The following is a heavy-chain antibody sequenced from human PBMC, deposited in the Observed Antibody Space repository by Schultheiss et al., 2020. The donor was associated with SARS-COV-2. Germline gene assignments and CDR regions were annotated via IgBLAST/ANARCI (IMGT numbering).Heavy chain of an antibody. CDR1: GGSFSGYY. D-gene: IGHD3-16*01. Sequence: LRLSCAVYGGSFSGYYWSWIRQPPGKGLEWIGYIYYSGSTYYNPSLKSRVTISVDTSKNQFSLKLSSVTAADTAVYYCARTNWGNMDVWGKGTTVTVSS. CDR3: ARTNWGNMDV. V-gene: IGHV4-34*09. J-gene: IGHJ6*03. CDR2: IYYSGST.